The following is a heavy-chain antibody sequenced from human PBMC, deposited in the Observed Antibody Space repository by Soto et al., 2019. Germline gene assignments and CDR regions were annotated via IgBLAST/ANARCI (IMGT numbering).Heavy chain of an antibody. D-gene: IGHD6-6*01. CDR1: GYTFTGYY. V-gene: IGHV1-2*02. CDR3: ARGGTIAAPAGYFDY. J-gene: IGHJ4*02. CDR2: INPNSGGT. Sequence: ASVKVSCKASGYTFTGYYMHWVRQAPGQGLEWMGWINPNSGGTNYAQKFQGRVTMTRDTSISTAYMELSRLRSDDTAVYYCARGGTIAAPAGYFDYWGQGTLVTVSS.